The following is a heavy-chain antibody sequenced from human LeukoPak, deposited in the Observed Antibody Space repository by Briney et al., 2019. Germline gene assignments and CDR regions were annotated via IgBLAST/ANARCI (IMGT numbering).Heavy chain of an antibody. CDR2: INYSGTT. J-gene: IGHJ4*02. D-gene: IGHD3-16*01. V-gene: IGHV4-59*11. CDR3: ASLRGGTPSY. Sequence: SETLSLTCTVSGGSIGSHFWNWVRQPPGKGLEWIGYINYSGTTSYNPSLKSRINLSIDTSKNQFFLKVNSVTAADTAVYYCASLRGGTPSYWGQGTPVTVSS. CDR1: GGSIGSHF.